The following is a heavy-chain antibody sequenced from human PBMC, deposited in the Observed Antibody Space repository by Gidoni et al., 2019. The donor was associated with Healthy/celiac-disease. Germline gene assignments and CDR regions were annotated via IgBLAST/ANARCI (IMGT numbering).Heavy chain of an antibody. Sequence: GLEWIGSIYYSGSTYYNPSLKSRVTISVDTSKNQFSLKLSSVTAADTAVYYCARHITLTGSWSFAFDIWGQGTMVTVSS. CDR2: IYYSGST. J-gene: IGHJ3*02. V-gene: IGHV4-39*01. CDR3: ARHITLTGSWSFAFDI. D-gene: IGHD6-13*01.